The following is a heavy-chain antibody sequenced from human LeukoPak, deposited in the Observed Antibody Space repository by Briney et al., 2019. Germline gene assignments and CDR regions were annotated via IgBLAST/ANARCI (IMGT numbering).Heavy chain of an antibody. CDR3: ARDRGSSWYGDY. CDR1: GNTFSGYY. V-gene: IGHV1-2*02. J-gene: IGHJ4*02. Sequence: ASVKVSCKASGNTFSGYYIHWVRQAPGQGLEWMGWINPNNGGTKYAQKFQGRVTMTSDTSISTAYMELSRLRSDDTAVYYCARDRGSSWYGDYWGQGTLVTVSS. D-gene: IGHD6-13*01. CDR2: INPNNGGT.